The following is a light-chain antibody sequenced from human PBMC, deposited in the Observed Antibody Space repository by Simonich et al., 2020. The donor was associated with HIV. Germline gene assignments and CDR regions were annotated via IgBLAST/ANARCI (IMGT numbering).Light chain of an antibody. V-gene: IGKV4-1*01. CDR3: QQYYSTPQT. CDR2: WAS. CDR1: QSVLYSSNNKNY. Sequence: DIVMTQSPDSLAVSLGERATINCKSSQSVLYSSNNKNYLAWYQQKPGKPPKLLIYWASTRESGVPDRVSGSGSGTDFTLTISSLQAEDVAVYYCQQYYSTPQTFGQGTKVEIK. J-gene: IGKJ1*01.